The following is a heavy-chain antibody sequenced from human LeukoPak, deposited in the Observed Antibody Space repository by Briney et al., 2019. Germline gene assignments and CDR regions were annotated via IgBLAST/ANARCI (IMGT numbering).Heavy chain of an antibody. D-gene: IGHD2-2*01. CDR2: ISAYNGNT. V-gene: IGHV1-18*01. Sequence: GASVKVSCKASGYTFTSYGISWVRQAPGQGLEWMGWISAYNGNTNYAQKLQGRVTMTTDTSTSTAYMELSSLRSEDTAVYYCARGYCSSTSCFPDPWGQGTLDTVSS. CDR3: ARGYCSSTSCFPDP. CDR1: GYTFTSYG. J-gene: IGHJ5*02.